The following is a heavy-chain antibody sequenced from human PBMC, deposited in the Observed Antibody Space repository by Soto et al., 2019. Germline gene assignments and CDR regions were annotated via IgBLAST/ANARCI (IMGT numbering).Heavy chain of an antibody. Sequence: QVQLVQSGDEVRKPGSSVKVSCKASGYIFVNYGIAWVRQAPGQGLEWMGWISPYSGNTPYASKVQGRLTMTTDTSTSTAYMDLGSLTSDDTAVYYCAMVDNYVTTTPQDVWGQGTTVTVSS. CDR2: ISPYSGNT. J-gene: IGHJ6*02. D-gene: IGHD3-16*01. CDR1: GYIFVNYG. V-gene: IGHV1-18*01. CDR3: AMVDNYVTTTPQDV.